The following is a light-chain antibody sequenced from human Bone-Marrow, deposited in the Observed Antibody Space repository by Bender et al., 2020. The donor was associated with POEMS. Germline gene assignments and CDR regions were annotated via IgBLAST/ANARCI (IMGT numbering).Light chain of an antibody. Sequence: FVLTQPHSVSGSLGQTAVIPCSRSSGSIARNYVQWYQHRPGSAPRTVIFEDDRRPSGVPDRFSGSIDKSSNSASLTISGLTTEDEADYYCQSYDSNNPLVFGGGTRLTVL. J-gene: IGLJ3*02. V-gene: IGLV6-57*03. CDR2: EDD. CDR3: QSYDSNNPLV. CDR1: SGSIARNY.